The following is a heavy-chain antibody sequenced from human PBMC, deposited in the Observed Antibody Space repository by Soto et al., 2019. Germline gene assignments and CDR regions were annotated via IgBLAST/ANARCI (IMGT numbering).Heavy chain of an antibody. J-gene: IGHJ6*02. Sequence: EVQLVESGGGLVQPGGSLRLSCAASGFTFSSYEMNWVRQAPGKGLEWVSYISSSGSTIYYADSVKGRFTISRDNAKNSLYLQMNRLRAEDTAVYYCARGGAIFGVVIIRYYYGMDVWGQETTVTVSS. V-gene: IGHV3-48*03. CDR3: ARGGAIFGVVIIRYYYGMDV. CDR2: ISSSGSTI. CDR1: GFTFSSYE. D-gene: IGHD3-3*02.